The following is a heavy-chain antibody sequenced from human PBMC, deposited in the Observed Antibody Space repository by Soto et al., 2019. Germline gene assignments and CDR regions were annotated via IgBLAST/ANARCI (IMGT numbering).Heavy chain of an antibody. D-gene: IGHD3-16*01. CDR3: ARDPGWLGSSFGGVDY. CDR1: GFTFSSYW. CDR2: INSDGSST. Sequence: EVQLVESGGGLVQPGGSLRLSCAASGFTFSSYWMHWVRQAPGKGLVWVSRINSDGSSTSYADSVKGRFTISRDNAKNTLYLHRNSLSAEDTAVYYCARDPGWLGSSFGGVDYWGQGTLVTVSS. V-gene: IGHV3-74*01. J-gene: IGHJ4*02.